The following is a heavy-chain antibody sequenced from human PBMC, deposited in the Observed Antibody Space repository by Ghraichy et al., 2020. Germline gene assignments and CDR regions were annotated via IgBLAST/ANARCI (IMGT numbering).Heavy chain of an antibody. V-gene: IGHV4-4*07. D-gene: IGHD3-3*01. CDR3: ASTYYDYWSGSSGYAIDV. CDR2: IYTSGST. CDR1: GGSIRSYY. J-gene: IGHJ6*02. Sequence: SETLSLTCTVSGGSIRSYYWSWIRQPAGKGLEWIGRIYTSGSTNYNPSPRSRVMISLDTSKNQFSLTLSSVTAADTAVYYCASTYYDYWSGSSGYAIDVWGQGTTVTVSS.